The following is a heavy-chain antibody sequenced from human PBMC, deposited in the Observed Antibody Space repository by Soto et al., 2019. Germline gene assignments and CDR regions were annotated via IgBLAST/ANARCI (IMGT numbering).Heavy chain of an antibody. V-gene: IGHV1-18*01. CDR2: ISAYDGNT. D-gene: IGHD6-19*01. CDR3: AREWSISVAAPRY. CDR1: GYTFTSYG. J-gene: IGHJ4*02. Sequence: GASVKVSCKASGYTFTSYGISWVRQAPGQGLEWVGWISAYDGNTDYAHKFRGRVTMTTDTSTNTAYMDLRSLRSDDTAVYYCAREWSISVAAPRYWGQGTLVTVSS.